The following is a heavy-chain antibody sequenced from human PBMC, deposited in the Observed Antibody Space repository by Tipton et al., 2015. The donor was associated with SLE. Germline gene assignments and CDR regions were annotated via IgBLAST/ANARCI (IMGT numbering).Heavy chain of an antibody. D-gene: IGHD5-12*01. CDR3: AREYSGYDYRTFDH. Sequence: TLSLTCTVSGVSISSASYYWNWVRQPAGKGLEWIGRAYTTGSPYYNPSLESRVAISMDTSKNQFSLKLRSVTAADTAVYYCAREYSGYDYRTFDHWGQGTLVTVSS. V-gene: IGHV4-61*02. J-gene: IGHJ4*02. CDR1: GVSISSASYY. CDR2: AYTTGSP.